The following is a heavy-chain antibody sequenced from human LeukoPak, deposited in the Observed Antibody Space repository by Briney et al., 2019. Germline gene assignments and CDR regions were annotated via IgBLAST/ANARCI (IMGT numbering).Heavy chain of an antibody. CDR3: ARPLGYCSDSRCPQSWFDP. J-gene: IGHJ5*02. CDR1: GGSFSGYY. D-gene: IGHD2-15*01. CDR2: INHSGRT. V-gene: IGHV4-34*01. Sequence: SETLSLTCAVSGGSFSGYYWTWIRQPPGKGLEWIGEINHSGRTNYNPSLKSRVIMSVDTSKNQFSLKLSSVTAADTAVYYCARPLGYCSDSRCPQSWFDPWGQGTLVTVSS.